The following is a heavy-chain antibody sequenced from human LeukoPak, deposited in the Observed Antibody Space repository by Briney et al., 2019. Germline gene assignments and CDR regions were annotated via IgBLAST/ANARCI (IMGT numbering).Heavy chain of an antibody. D-gene: IGHD2-15*01. CDR2: IFHDGTT. V-gene: IGHV4-4*02. Sequence: PSETLSLTCAVSGDSISSGAWWSWVRQPPGKGLEWIGEIFHDGTTNYNPSLKSRVTISVDKPNKKFSLDMRSVTAADTAVYFCERLWGYHGSTPYGMDVWGQGTTVTVSS. J-gene: IGHJ6*02. CDR3: ERLWGYHGSTPYGMDV. CDR1: GDSISSGAW.